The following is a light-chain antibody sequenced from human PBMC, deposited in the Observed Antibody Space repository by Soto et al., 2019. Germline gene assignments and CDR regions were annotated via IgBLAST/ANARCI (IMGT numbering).Light chain of an antibody. CDR3: GTWDSSLSVVV. CDR1: TSNIGTNS. V-gene: IGLV1-51*01. CDR2: ANN. J-gene: IGLJ2*01. Sequence: QSVLTQPPSASATPRQKVTISCSGSTSNIGTNSVSWYHRVPGSAPKLLLYANNQRPSGIPDRFSGSKSGTSATLDITGLQTGDEGDYYCGTWDSSLSVVVFGGGTKVTVL.